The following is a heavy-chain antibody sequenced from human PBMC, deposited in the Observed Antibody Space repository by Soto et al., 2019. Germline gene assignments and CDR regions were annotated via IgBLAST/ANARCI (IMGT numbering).Heavy chain of an antibody. CDR3: ARDLYSSSWTIYYYYYYGMDV. D-gene: IGHD6-13*01. CDR2: IWYDGSNK. V-gene: IGHV3-33*01. J-gene: IGHJ6*02. Sequence: QVQLVESGGGVVQPGRSLRLSCAASGFTFSSYGMHWVRQAPGKGLEWVAVIWYDGSNKYYADSVKGRFTISRDNSKNTLYRQMNSLRAEDTAVYYCARDLYSSSWTIYYYYYYGMDVWGQGTTVTVSS. CDR1: GFTFSSYG.